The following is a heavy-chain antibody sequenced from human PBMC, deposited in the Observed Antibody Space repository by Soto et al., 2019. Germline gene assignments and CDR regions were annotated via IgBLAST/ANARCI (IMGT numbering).Heavy chain of an antibody. CDR3: ARGAINYYDKDV. CDR2: IKRDGSTT. V-gene: IGHV3-74*01. CDR1: GFTFSDYW. J-gene: IGHJ6*03. Sequence: EVQLVESGGGLVQPGGSLRLSCAASGFTFSDYWMHWVRQAPGKGLEWVSRIKRDGSTTNYADSVKGRFTISRDNAKNTLYLEMNSLRVEDTADYYCARGAINYYDKDVWGKGTTVTVSS.